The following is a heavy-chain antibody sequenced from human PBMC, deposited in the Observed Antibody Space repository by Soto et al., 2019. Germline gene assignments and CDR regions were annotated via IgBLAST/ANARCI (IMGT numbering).Heavy chain of an antibody. CDR3: VSQRTTVPTQAYIDY. CDR2: VYYRGRS. D-gene: IGHD4-17*01. CDR1: GGSVTSSSYY. V-gene: IGHV4-39*01. Sequence: XGTLTLTCPVSGGSVTSSSYYGGWIRQSPGKGLEWIGSVYYRGRSYSKSSVKSRVTISVDTSKNRFSLSLNSVTASDTAVYFCVSQRTTVPTQAYIDYWGPGALVTVSS. J-gene: IGHJ4*02.